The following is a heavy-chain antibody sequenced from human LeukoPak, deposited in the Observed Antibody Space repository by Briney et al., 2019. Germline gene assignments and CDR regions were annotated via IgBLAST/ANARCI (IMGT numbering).Heavy chain of an antibody. J-gene: IGHJ4*02. Sequence: PSETLSLTFTVSGGSISSGGYYWSWIRQPPGKGLEWIGYIYHSGSTYYNPSLKSRVTISVDRSKNQFSLKLSSVTAADTAVYYCASGNIVIEPSATVDYWGQGALVTVSS. V-gene: IGHV4-30-2*01. CDR1: GGSISSGGYY. D-gene: IGHD2-2*01. CDR2: IYHSGST. CDR3: ASGNIVIEPSATVDY.